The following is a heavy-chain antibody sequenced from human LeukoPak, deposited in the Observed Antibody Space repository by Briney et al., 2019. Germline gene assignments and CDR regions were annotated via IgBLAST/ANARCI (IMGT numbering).Heavy chain of an antibody. CDR3: ARTYWATTPYYYYYMDV. V-gene: IGHV4-59*01. D-gene: IGHD5-24*01. Sequence: PSETLSLTCTVSGGSISSYYWSWIRQPPGKGLEWIGYIYYSGSTNYNPSLKSRVTISVDTSENQFSLKLSSVTAADTAVYYCARTYWATTPYYYYYMDVWGKGTTVTVSS. CDR2: IYYSGST. CDR1: GGSISSYY. J-gene: IGHJ6*03.